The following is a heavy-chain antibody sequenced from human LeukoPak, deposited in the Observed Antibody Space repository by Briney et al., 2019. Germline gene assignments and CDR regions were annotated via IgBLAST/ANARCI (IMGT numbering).Heavy chain of an antibody. CDR2: INTDGSST. CDR3: ARGARYDFWSGPFPDY. Sequence: GGSLRLSCAASGFTFSSYWMHWVRQAPGKGLGWVSRINTDGSSTSYADPVKGRFTISRDNAKNTLYLQMNSLRAEDTAVYYCARGARYDFWSGPFPDYWGQGTLVTVSS. V-gene: IGHV3-74*01. D-gene: IGHD3-3*01. J-gene: IGHJ4*02. CDR1: GFTFSSYW.